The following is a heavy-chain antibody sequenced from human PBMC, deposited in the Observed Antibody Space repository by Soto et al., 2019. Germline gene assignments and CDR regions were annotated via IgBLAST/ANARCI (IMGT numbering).Heavy chain of an antibody. V-gene: IGHV4-59*01. CDR1: GGSISSYY. CDR2: IYYSGST. D-gene: IGHD3-10*01. CDR3: ARQGLYYGLGSPLYHYYYYMDV. Sequence: SETLSLTCTVSGGSISSYYWSWIRQPPGKGLEWIGYIYYSGSTNYNPSLKSRVTISVDTSKNQFSLKPSSVTAADTAVYYCARQGLYYGLGSPLYHYYYYMDVWGKGTTVTVSS. J-gene: IGHJ6*03.